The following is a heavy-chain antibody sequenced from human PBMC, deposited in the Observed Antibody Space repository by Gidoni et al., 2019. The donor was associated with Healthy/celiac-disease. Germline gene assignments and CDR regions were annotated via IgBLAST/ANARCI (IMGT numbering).Heavy chain of an antibody. D-gene: IGHD3-3*01. V-gene: IGHV3-21*01. CDR1: GFTFSSYS. CDR3: ARDLSGEHGFYYFDY. J-gene: IGHJ4*02. Sequence: EVQLVESGGGLVKPGGSLRLSCAASGFTFSSYSMNWVRQAPGKGMEWVSSISSSRSYKYYADSVKGRFTSSRDNAKNSLYLQMNSLRAEDTAVYYCARDLSGEHGFYYFDYWGQGTLVTVSS. CDR2: ISSSRSYK.